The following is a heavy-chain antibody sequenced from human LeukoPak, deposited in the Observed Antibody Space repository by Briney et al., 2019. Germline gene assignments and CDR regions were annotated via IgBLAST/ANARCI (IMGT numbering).Heavy chain of an antibody. CDR3: AREAMVYAAEYYFDY. CDR2: IYSGGST. D-gene: IGHD2-8*01. Sequence: GGSLRLSCAASGFAVSSNYMSWVRQAPGKGLEWVSVIYSGGSTYYADSSKGRFTISRDNSKNTLYLQMNSLRAEDTAAYYCAREAMVYAAEYYFDYWGQGTLVTVSS. J-gene: IGHJ4*02. CDR1: GFAVSSNY. V-gene: IGHV3-66*01.